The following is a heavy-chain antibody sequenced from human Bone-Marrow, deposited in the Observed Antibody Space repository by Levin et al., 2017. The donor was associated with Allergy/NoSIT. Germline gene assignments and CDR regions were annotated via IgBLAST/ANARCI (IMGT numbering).Heavy chain of an antibody. V-gene: IGHV3-21*01. J-gene: IGHJ3*02. D-gene: IGHD3-22*01. CDR1: GFRFSDYS. Sequence: GGSLRLSCTVSGFRFSDYSIYWVRQAPGKGLEWISSISSDSSDLYYADSVKGRFTISRDNAKNSLNLQVSSLRAEDTAVYHCVRSMIGDVRVAHKEAFDIWGQGTMVTVSS. CDR3: VRSMIGDVRVAHKEAFDI. CDR2: ISSDSSDL.